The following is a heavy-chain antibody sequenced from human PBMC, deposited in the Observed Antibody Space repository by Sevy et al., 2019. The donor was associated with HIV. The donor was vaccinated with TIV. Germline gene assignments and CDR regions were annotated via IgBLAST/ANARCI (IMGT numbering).Heavy chain of an antibody. Sequence: ASVKVSCKASGYTFITYPIGWVRQAPGQGLEWMGWISTYSGETRDAQKFQGRATMTTDTSTSTAYLDLRSLRSDDTALYYCARDSDGSGHYYADFFDYWGQGTLVTVSS. J-gene: IGHJ4*02. CDR2: ISTYSGET. CDR1: GYTFITYP. CDR3: ARDSDGSGHYYADFFDY. D-gene: IGHD3-22*01. V-gene: IGHV1-18*01.